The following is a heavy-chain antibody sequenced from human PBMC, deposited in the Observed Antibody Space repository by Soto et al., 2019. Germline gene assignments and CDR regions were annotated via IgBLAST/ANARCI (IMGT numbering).Heavy chain of an antibody. Sequence: QVQLVQSGAEVKKPGASVKVSCKASGYTFTSYGISWVRQASGQGLEWMGWISAYNGNTKYAQKHQGSVTMPTDTSTSTTYMELRSLRSDDTAVYYYARDEAYKWNDGGVFGPWGQGTLVTVSS. CDR2: ISAYNGNT. V-gene: IGHV1-18*01. J-gene: IGHJ5*02. D-gene: IGHD1-1*01. CDR1: GYTFTSYG. CDR3: ARDEAYKWNDGGVFGP.